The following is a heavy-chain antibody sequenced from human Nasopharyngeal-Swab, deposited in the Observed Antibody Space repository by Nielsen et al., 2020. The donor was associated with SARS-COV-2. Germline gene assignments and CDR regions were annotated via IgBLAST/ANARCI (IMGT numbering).Heavy chain of an antibody. V-gene: IGHV3-23*01. D-gene: IGHD5-24*01. J-gene: IGHJ5*02. CDR1: GFTFSSYA. Sequence: GESLKISCAASGFTFSSYAMNWVRQAPGKGLEWVSAISRTSSTYYADSVKGRFTVSRDNSKNTLYMQMNSLRAEDTAVYFCAREGRDGAVSSWGQGTLVTVSS. CDR3: AREGRDGAVSS. CDR2: ISRTSST.